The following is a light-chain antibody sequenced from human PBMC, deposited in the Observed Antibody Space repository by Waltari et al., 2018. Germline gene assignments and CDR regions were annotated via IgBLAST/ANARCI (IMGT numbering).Light chain of an antibody. CDR3: QQRRT. V-gene: IGKV3-11*01. CDR1: QSVNSY. CDR2: DAS. J-gene: IGKJ2*01. Sequence: EIVLTQSPATLSLSPGESSPLSSRASQSVNSYLAWNQQKPVQAPRLLIYDASNRSTGIPARFSVSGSGTDFTLTISSLEPEDFAVYYCQQRRTFGQGTKLEIK.